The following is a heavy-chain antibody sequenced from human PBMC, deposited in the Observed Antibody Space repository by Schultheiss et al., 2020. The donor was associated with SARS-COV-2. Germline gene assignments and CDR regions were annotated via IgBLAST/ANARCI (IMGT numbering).Heavy chain of an antibody. J-gene: IGHJ3*02. CDR3: ARGFFDDFWSGAAFDI. D-gene: IGHD3-3*01. CDR2: IYYSGST. CDR1: GGSFSGYY. Sequence: SETLSLTCAVYGGSFSGYYWSWIRQPPGKGLEWIGYIYYSGSTYYNPSLKSRVTISVDTSKNQFSLKLSSVTAADTAVYYCARGFFDDFWSGAAFDIWGQGTMVTVSS. V-gene: IGHV4-34*09.